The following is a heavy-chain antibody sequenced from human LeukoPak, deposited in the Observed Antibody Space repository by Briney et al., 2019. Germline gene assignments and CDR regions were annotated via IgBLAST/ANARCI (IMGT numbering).Heavy chain of an antibody. CDR1: GGSFSGYY. CDR2: INHSGST. D-gene: IGHD3-9*01. J-gene: IGHJ4*02. CDR3: ARAHYDILTGYSFDY. Sequence: PSETLSLTCAVYGGSFSGYYWSWIHQPPGKGLEWIGEINHSGSTNYNPSLKSRVTISVDTSKNQLSLKLSSVTAADTAVYYCARAHYDILTGYSFDYWGQGTLVTVSS. V-gene: IGHV4-34*01.